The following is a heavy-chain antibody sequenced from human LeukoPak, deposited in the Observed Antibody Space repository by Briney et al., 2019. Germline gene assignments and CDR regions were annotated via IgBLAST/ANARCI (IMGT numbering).Heavy chain of an antibody. Sequence: XGSLRLSCAASGFTFSNYNLNWVRQAPGKGLEWVSYISDGSSTIYYADSVRGRFTISRDNAKNSLYLQINSLRDEDTAVYYCARETVGLDYWGQGTLVTVSS. V-gene: IGHV3-48*02. J-gene: IGHJ4*02. D-gene: IGHD4-23*01. CDR3: ARETVGLDY. CDR1: GFTFSNYN. CDR2: ISDGSSTI.